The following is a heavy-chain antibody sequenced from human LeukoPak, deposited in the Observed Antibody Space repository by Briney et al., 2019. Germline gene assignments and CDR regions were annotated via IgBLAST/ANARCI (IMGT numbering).Heavy chain of an antibody. V-gene: IGHV4-4*02. J-gene: IGHJ4*02. CDR3: ANSGYYLHYFDY. Sequence: PSETLSLTCAVSGGSISSSNWWSWVRQPPGKGLEWIGEIYHSGSTNYNPSLKSRVTISVDKSKNQFSLKLSSVTAADTAVYYCANSGYYLHYFDYWGQGTLVTVSS. CDR2: IYHSGST. CDR1: GGSISSSNW. D-gene: IGHD3-22*01.